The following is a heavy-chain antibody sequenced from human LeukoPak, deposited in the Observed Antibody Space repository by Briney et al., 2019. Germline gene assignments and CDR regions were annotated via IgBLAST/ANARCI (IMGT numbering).Heavy chain of an antibody. J-gene: IGHJ4*02. V-gene: IGHV3-23*01. CDR3: AKLNSDYFDF. CDR2: ISGSGDST. CDR1: GFTFSNYA. Sequence: PGGSLRLSCAASGFTFSNYAINWVRQAPDKGLEWVSAISGSGDSTYYADSVRGRFTISRDNSKNTVYLHVSSLRAEDTALYFCAKLNSDYFDFWGQGTLITVSS. D-gene: IGHD4-23*01.